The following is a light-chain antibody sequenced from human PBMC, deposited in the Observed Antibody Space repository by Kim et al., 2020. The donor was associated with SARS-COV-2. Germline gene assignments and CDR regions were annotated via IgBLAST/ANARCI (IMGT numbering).Light chain of an antibody. Sequence: AAIGDRVTITCRGSQSISSWLAWYQQRQGKAPKVLIYKASSLWSGVPTKFSGSGSGTDFTLTISSLQPDDFATYYCQQYNTYAWTFGQGTKVDIK. J-gene: IGKJ1*01. CDR3: QQYNTYAWT. CDR1: QSISSW. V-gene: IGKV1-5*03. CDR2: KAS.